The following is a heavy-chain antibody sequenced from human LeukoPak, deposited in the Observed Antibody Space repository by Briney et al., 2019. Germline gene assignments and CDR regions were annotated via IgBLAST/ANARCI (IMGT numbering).Heavy chain of an antibody. J-gene: IGHJ1*01. Sequence: GGSLRLSCAASGFTFSSYAMSWVRQAPGKGLEWVSAISGSGGSTYYADSVKGRFTIPRDNSKNTLYLQMNSLRAEDTAVYYCAKDVGFSSSEYFQHWGQGTLVTVSS. V-gene: IGHV3-23*01. CDR1: GFTFSSYA. CDR2: ISGSGGST. D-gene: IGHD6-6*01. CDR3: AKDVGFSSSEYFQH.